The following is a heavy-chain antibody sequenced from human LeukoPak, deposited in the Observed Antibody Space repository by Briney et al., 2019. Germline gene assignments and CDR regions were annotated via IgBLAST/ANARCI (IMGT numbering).Heavy chain of an antibody. D-gene: IGHD3-10*01. CDR1: GFIVSSNY. CDR3: ARDNFVTGITIGGWHY. V-gene: IGHV3-21*01. CDR2: ISSSSSYI. Sequence: GGSLRLSCAASGFIVSSNYMSWVRQAPGKGLEWVSSISSSSSYIYYADSVKGRFTISRDNAKNSLYLQMNSLRAEDTAVYYCARDNFVTGITIGGWHYWGQGTLVTVSS. J-gene: IGHJ4*02.